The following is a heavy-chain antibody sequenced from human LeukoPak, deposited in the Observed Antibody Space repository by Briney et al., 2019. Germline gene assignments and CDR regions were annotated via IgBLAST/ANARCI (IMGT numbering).Heavy chain of an antibody. CDR1: GFTFSNYA. V-gene: IGHV3-64D*09. J-gene: IGHJ3*02. CDR3: VKVIPAAWGAFDI. CDR2: IGTDGGGT. Sequence: GGSLRLSCSASGFTFSNYAIHWVRQAPGKGLEYVSAIGTDGGGTYYADSVKGRFTISRDNSKNTLYLQMSSLRAEDTAVYYCVKVIPAAWGAFDIWGQGTMVIVSS. D-gene: IGHD6-25*01.